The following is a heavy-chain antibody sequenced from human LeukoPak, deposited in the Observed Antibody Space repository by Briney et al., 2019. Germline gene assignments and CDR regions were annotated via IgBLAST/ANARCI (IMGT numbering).Heavy chain of an antibody. V-gene: IGHV4-4*09. J-gene: IGHJ4*02. CDR2: IYTSGST. CDR3: ARSRVTAAIGYFDY. Sequence: KPSETLSLTCTVSGGSISSYYWSWIRQPPGKGLEWIGYIYTSGSTNYNPSLKSRVTISVDTSKNQFSLKLSSVTAADTAVYYCARSRVTAAIGYFDYWGQGTLVTVSS. CDR1: GGSISSYY. D-gene: IGHD2-2*01.